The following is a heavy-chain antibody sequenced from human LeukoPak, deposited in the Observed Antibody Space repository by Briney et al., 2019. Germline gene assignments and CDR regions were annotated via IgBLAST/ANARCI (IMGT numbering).Heavy chain of an antibody. CDR3: ARLLWFGESTYYYGMDV. V-gene: IGHV4-59*01. Sequence: SETLSLTCTVSGGPISSYYWSWIRQPPGKGLEWIGYIYYSGSTNYNPSLKSRVTISVDTSKNQFSLKLSSVTAADTAVYYCARLLWFGESTYYYGMDVWGQGTTVTVSS. CDR1: GGPISSYY. J-gene: IGHJ6*02. CDR2: IYYSGST. D-gene: IGHD3-10*01.